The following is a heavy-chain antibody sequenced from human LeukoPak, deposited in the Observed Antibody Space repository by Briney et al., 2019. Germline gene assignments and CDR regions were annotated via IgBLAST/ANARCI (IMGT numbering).Heavy chain of an antibody. CDR1: GFTFSSYA. CDR2: ISGSGGST. V-gene: IGHV3-23*01. Sequence: PGGSLRLSCAASGFTFSSYAMSWVRQAPGKGLGWVSAISGSGGSTYYADSVKGRFTISRDNSKNTLYLQMNSLRAEDTAVYYCAKATFRYYYDSSGTEGYWGQGTLVTVSS. CDR3: AKATFRYYYDSSGTEGY. J-gene: IGHJ4*02. D-gene: IGHD3-22*01.